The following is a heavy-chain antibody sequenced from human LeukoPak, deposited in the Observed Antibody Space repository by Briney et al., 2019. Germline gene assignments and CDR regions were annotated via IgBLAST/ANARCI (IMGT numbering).Heavy chain of an antibody. CDR1: GFTFSSSA. D-gene: IGHD3-22*01. CDR2: ISGSGGST. Sequence: QSGGSLRLSCAASGFTFSSSAMSWVRQAPGKGLEWVSAISGSGGSTYYAESVKGRFTISRDNSKNTLYLQMNSLRAEDTAVYYCAKAPSYYYDSSGYFYYFDYWGQGTLVTVSS. J-gene: IGHJ4*02. CDR3: AKAPSYYYDSSGYFYYFDY. V-gene: IGHV3-23*01.